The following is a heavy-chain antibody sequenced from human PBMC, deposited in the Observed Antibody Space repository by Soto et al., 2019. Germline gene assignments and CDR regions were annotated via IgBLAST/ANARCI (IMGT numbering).Heavy chain of an antibody. CDR3: ASGPGGPDGPGDY. CDR2: INAGNGNT. CDR1: GYTFTSYA. D-gene: IGHD2-15*01. J-gene: IGHJ4*02. Sequence: QVQLVQSGAEVKKPGASVKVSCKASGYTFTSYAMHWVRQAPGQRLEWMGWINAGNGNTKYSQKFQGRVTITRDTXASTDYMELSSLRSEDTAVYYCASGPGGPDGPGDYWGQGTLVTVSS. V-gene: IGHV1-3*01.